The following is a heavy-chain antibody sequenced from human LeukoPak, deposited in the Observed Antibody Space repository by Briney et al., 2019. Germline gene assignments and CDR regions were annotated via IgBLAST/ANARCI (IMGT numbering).Heavy chain of an antibody. D-gene: IGHD5-18*01. CDR1: GFIFSNYW. CDR2: INQDRSET. Sequence: PGGSLRLSCAASGFIFSNYWMTWVRQAPGKGLEWVAHINQDRSETYYVDSVKGRFTIARDNAKNSLYLQMNSLRAEDTAVYYCARDPSRGYNYGHGDYWGQGTLVIVS. J-gene: IGHJ4*02. CDR3: ARDPSRGYNYGHGDY. V-gene: IGHV3-7*01.